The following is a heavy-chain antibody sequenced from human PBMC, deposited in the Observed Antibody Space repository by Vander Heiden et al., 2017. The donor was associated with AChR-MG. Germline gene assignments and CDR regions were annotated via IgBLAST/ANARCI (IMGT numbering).Heavy chain of an antibody. J-gene: IGHJ4*02. CDR2: ISSSSSTI. Sequence: EVHLVESGGGLVQPGGSLRLSCSASGFTFSSYSMNWVRQAPGKGLEWVSYISSSSSTIYYADSVKGRFTISRDNAKNSLYLQMNSLRAEDTAVYYCGRASGSYAPVSYWGQGTLVTVSP. CDR3: GRASGSYAPVSY. D-gene: IGHD1-26*01. V-gene: IGHV3-48*01. CDR1: GFTFSSYS.